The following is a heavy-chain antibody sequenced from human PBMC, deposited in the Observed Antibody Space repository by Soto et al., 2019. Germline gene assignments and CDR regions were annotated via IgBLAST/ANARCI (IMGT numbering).Heavy chain of an antibody. D-gene: IGHD3-10*01. CDR1: GYTFTTYG. J-gene: IGHJ5*02. CDR3: ARGRYYYGSGSYDISWFDP. CDR2: ISAYNGNT. V-gene: IGHV1-18*04. Sequence: QVQLVQSGAEVKKPGASVKVSCKTSGYTFTTYGVSWVRQAPGQGLEWMGWISAYNGNTNYAQKLQGRVTMTTDTSTSTAYMELRGLRSDDTAVYYCARGRYYYGSGSYDISWFDPWGQGTLVTVSS.